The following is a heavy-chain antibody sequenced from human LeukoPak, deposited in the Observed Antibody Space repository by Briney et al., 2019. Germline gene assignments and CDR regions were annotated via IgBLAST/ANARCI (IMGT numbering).Heavy chain of an antibody. D-gene: IGHD4-11*01. CDR2: IYYSGST. Sequence: SETLSLTCTVSGGSISSSIYYWGWIRQPPGKGLEWIGSIYYSGSTYYNPSLKSRVTVSVDTSKNQFSLKLSSVTAADTAVYYCARHGRTLTTSSNFDYWGQGTLVTVSS. V-gene: IGHV4-39*01. CDR3: ARHGRTLTTSSNFDY. CDR1: GGSISSSIYY. J-gene: IGHJ4*02.